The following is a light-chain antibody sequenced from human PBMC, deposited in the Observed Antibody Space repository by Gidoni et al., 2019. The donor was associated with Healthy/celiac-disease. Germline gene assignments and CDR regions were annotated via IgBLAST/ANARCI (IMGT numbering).Light chain of an antibody. CDR3: QQYGSPYT. CDR1: QSVRSSY. Sequence: EIVLTQSPGTLSLSPGERATLSCRASQSVRSSYLAWYQQKPGKAPRLLIYGASSRATGIPDRFSGSGSGTDFTLTISRLEPEDFAVYYCQQYGSPYTFXXXTKLEIK. CDR2: GAS. V-gene: IGKV3-20*01. J-gene: IGKJ2*01.